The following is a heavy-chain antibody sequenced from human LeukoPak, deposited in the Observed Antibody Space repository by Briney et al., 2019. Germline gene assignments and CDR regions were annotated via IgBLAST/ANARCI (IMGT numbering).Heavy chain of an antibody. J-gene: IGHJ1*01. CDR1: GGTFSSYA. V-gene: IGHV1-69*13. Sequence: GASVKVSCKASGGTFSSYAISWVRQAPGQGLEWTGGIIPIFGTANYAQKFQGRVTITADESTSTAYMELSSLRSEDTAVYYCARGPPPPTIFGVVIPEYFQHWGQGTLVTVSS. CDR3: ARGPPPPTIFGVVIPEYFQH. D-gene: IGHD3-3*01. CDR2: IIPIFGTA.